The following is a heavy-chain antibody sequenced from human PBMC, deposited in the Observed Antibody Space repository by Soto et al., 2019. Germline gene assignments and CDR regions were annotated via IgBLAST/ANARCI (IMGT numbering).Heavy chain of an antibody. D-gene: IGHD3-22*01. CDR3: ARQWGNYYDSSGLDY. CDR2: IYDSGST. J-gene: IGHJ4*02. Sequence: PSETLSLTCTVSGGSISSYYWSWIRQPPGKGLEWIGYIYDSGSTNYNPSLKSRVTISVDTSKNQFSLKLSSVTAADTAVYYCARQWGNYYDSSGLDYWGQGTLVTVSS. CDR1: GGSISSYY. V-gene: IGHV4-59*08.